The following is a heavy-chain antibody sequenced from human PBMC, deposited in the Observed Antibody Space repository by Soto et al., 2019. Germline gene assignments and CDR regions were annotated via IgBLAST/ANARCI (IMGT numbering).Heavy chain of an antibody. CDR3: ARDSGYSYGPLDY. D-gene: IGHD5-18*01. J-gene: IGHJ4*02. CDR2: IGIGSSTK. V-gene: IGHV3-48*01. CDR1: GFTFRNYG. Sequence: GGSLRLSCAASGFTFRNYGMNWVRQAPGKGLEWVSYIGIGSSTKYYADSVKGRFTISRDNAKNSLYLQMNSLRAEDTAVYYCARDSGYSYGPLDYWGQGTLVTVSS.